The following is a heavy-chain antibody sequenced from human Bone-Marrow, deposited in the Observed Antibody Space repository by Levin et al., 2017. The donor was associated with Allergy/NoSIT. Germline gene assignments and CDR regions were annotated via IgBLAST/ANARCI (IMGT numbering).Heavy chain of an antibody. CDR1: GFTFSSYA. CDR3: AKDGMGAANYFHY. D-gene: IGHD1-26*01. V-gene: IGHV3-30*18. Sequence: GESLKISCAASGFTFSSYAIQWVREAPGKGLEWVAAISYDGSNKYYADSVKGRFTISRDNSKNTLHLQMNSLRAEDTAVYYCAKDGMGAANYFHYWGQGTLVTVSS. J-gene: IGHJ1*01. CDR2: ISYDGSNK.